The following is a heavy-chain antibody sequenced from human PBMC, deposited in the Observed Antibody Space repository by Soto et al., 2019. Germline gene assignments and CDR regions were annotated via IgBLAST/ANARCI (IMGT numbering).Heavy chain of an antibody. Sequence: EVQLVESGGGLVKPGGSLRLSCAASGFTFSSYSMNWVRQAPGKGLEWVSSISSSSSYIYYADSVEGRFTISRDNAKNSLYRQMNSLRAEDTAVYYCARDSRSSRWLHNFDYWGQGTLVTGSS. J-gene: IGHJ4*02. D-gene: IGHD5-12*01. V-gene: IGHV3-21*01. CDR2: ISSSSSYI. CDR3: ARDSRSSRWLHNFDY. CDR1: GFTFSSYS.